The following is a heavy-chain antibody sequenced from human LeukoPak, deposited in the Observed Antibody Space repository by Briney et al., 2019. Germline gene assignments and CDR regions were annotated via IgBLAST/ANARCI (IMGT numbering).Heavy chain of an antibody. D-gene: IGHD6-19*01. CDR1: DGSVSSGSYY. V-gene: IGHV4-61*01. CDR2: TYYRSGST. J-gene: IGHJ4*02. Sequence: PSETLSLTCTVSDGSVSSGSYYWSWIRQPPGKGLEWIGYTYYRSGSTNYNPSLKSRVTISADTPKNQFSLKLTSVTAADTAVYYCARGGRYSSGWPYFDYWGQGTLVTVSS. CDR3: ARGGRYSSGWPYFDY.